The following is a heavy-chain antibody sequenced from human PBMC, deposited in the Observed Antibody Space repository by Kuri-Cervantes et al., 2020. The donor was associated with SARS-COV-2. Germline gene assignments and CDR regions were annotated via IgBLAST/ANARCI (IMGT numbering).Heavy chain of an antibody. CDR3: ARQWELPNLGDFDY. CDR1: GFTFSTYA. J-gene: IGHJ4*02. Sequence: ETLFLTCAASGFTFSTYAMHWVRQAPGKGLEWVSSISSSSSYIYYADSVKGRFTISRDNAKNSLYLQMNSLRTEDTAVYYCARQWELPNLGDFDYWGQGTLVTVSS. V-gene: IGHV3-21*01. D-gene: IGHD1-26*01. CDR2: ISSSSSYI.